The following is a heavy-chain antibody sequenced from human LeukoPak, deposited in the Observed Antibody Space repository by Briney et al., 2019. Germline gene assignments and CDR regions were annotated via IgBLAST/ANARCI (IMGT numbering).Heavy chain of an antibody. CDR1: GGSISGYY. CDR3: ARDWGLRLGELSFDY. Sequence: PSETLSLTCTVSGGSISGYYWSWIRQPPGKGLEWIGSIYHSGSTYYNPSLKSRVTISVDTSKNQFSLKLSSVTAADTAVYYCARDWGLRLGELSFDYWGQGTLVTVSS. CDR2: IYHSGST. D-gene: IGHD3-16*02. J-gene: IGHJ4*02. V-gene: IGHV4-38-2*02.